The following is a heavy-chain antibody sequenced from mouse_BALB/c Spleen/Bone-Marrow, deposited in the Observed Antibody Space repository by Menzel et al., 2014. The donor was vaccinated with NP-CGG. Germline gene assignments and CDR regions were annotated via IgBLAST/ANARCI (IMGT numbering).Heavy chain of an antibody. J-gene: IGHJ4*01. CDR3: ARRVYYDYYAMDY. V-gene: IGHV1S135*01. Sequence: EVQLQESGPEPVKPGASVKVSCKASGYAFTSYNMHWVKQSHGKSLEWIGYIDPYSGGTSYNQKFKGKATLTVGKSSSTAYMHLNSLTSEDSAVYYCARRVYYDYYAMDYWGQGTSVTVSS. CDR1: GYAFTSYN. D-gene: IGHD1-1*01. CDR2: IDPYSGGT.